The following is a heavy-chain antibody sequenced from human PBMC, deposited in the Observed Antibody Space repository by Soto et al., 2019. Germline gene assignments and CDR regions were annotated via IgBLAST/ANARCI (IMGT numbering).Heavy chain of an antibody. D-gene: IGHD3-3*01. CDR1: GFTFSSYA. Sequence: GGSLRLSCAASGFTFSSYAMSWVRQAPGKGLEWVSAISGSGGSTYYADSVKGRFTISRDNSKNTLYLQMNSLRAEDTAVYYCAGGGGAKDYDFWSGYHEYFQHWGQGTLVTVSS. J-gene: IGHJ1*01. CDR2: ISGSGGST. CDR3: AGGGGAKDYDFWSGYHEYFQH. V-gene: IGHV3-23*01.